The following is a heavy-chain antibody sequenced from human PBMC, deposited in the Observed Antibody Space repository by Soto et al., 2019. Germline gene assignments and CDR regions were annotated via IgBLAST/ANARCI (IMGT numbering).Heavy chain of an antibody. CDR2: ISGSGGST. CDR3: AKAAPYYFDY. V-gene: IGHV3-23*01. CDR1: GFFFRNYA. J-gene: IGHJ4*02. Sequence: PGGSLRLSCEASGFFFRNYALTWVRQASGKGLEWVSAISGSGGSTYYADSVKGRFTISRDNSRNTLYLQMNSLRAEDTAVYYCAKAAPYYFDYWGQGTLVTVSS.